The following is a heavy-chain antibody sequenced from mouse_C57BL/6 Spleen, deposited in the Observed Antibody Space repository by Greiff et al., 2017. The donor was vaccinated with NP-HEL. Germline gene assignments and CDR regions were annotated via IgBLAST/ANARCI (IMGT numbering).Heavy chain of an antibody. CDR2: ISSGSSTI. CDR3: ARNGPYYYGSSYFDY. V-gene: IGHV5-17*01. J-gene: IGHJ2*01. CDR1: GFTFSDYG. D-gene: IGHD1-1*01. Sequence: EVQWVESGGGLVKPGGSLKLSCAASGFTFSDYGMHWVRRAPEKGLEWVAYISSGSSTIYYADTVKGRFTISRDNAKNTLFLQMTSLRSEDTAMYYCARNGPYYYGSSYFDYWGQGTTLTVSS.